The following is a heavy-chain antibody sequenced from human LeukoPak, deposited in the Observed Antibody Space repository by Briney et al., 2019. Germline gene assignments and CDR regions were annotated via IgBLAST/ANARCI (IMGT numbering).Heavy chain of an antibody. Sequence: SETLSLTCTVSGGSISGWYWSWIRQPPGKGLEWIGYIYGSGNTNYNPSLKSRVTMSIDTSKNQFSLKLTSVAAADTATYYCARETSLAGFASGLGFNYWGQGTLVTVSS. D-gene: IGHD6-19*01. CDR1: GGSISGWY. J-gene: IGHJ4*02. CDR2: IYGSGNT. V-gene: IGHV4-59*01. CDR3: ARETSLAGFASGLGFNY.